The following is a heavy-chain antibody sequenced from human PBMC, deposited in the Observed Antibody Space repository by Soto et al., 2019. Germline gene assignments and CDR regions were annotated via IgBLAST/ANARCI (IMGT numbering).Heavy chain of an antibody. CDR3: AKEMGDYYDSSGSWFDP. Sequence: GGSLRLSCAASGFTFSSYSTSWVRQAPGKGLEWVSGFRGSGDDGTTYYADSVKGRFTISRDNSKNTLFLQMNSLRAEDTALYFCAKEMGDYYDSSGSWFDPWGQGTLGTVSS. V-gene: IGHV3-23*01. D-gene: IGHD3-22*01. CDR1: GFTFSSYS. J-gene: IGHJ5*02. CDR2: FRGSGDDGTT.